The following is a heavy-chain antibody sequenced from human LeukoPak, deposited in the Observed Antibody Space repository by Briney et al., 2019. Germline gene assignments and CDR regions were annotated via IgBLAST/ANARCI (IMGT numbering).Heavy chain of an antibody. Sequence: SETLSLTCTVSGGSISSGDYYWSWIRQPPGKGLEWIGHIYYSGSTYYNPSLKSRVTISVDTSKNQFSLKPSSVTAADTAVYYCARDAYCGGDCYPFDYWGQGTLVTVSS. V-gene: IGHV4-30-4*08. J-gene: IGHJ4*02. CDR3: ARDAYCGGDCYPFDY. D-gene: IGHD2-21*01. CDR1: GGSISSGDYY. CDR2: IYYSGST.